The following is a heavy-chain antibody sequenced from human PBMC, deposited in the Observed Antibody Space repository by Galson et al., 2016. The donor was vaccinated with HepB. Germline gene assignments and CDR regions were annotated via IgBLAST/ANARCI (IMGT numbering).Heavy chain of an antibody. V-gene: IGHV3-74*01. CDR1: GFTFTSYW. CDR2: INSDGSST. D-gene: IGHD3-10*01. Sequence: SLRLSCAASGFTFTSYWINWVRQVPGPGLVWVARINSDGSSTNYAASVQGRFTITRDKAKNTVYLQMNSLRVEDTAVYYCAREGVIPDYYYGMEVWGQGTMVIVSS. CDR3: AREGVIPDYYYGMEV. J-gene: IGHJ6*01.